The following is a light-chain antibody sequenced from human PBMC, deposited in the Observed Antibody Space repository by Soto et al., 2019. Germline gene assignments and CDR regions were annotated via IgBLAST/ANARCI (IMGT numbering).Light chain of an antibody. J-gene: IGKJ1*01. CDR3: QQSYSTTWT. Sequence: DFHMTQCQSSLSPSVGDSGTITCXASQSISTYLSWYQQKPGKAPKLLIFAASSLQSEVPSRFSGSRSGTDFTLTISGLQPEDFAAYYCQQSYSTTWTFGQGTKVDI. V-gene: IGKV1-39*01. CDR1: QSISTY. CDR2: AAS.